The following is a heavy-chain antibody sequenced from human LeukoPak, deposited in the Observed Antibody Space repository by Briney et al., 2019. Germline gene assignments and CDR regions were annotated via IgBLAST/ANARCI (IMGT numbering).Heavy chain of an antibody. CDR1: AGSISSSSHH. D-gene: IGHD3-3*01. V-gene: IGHV4-39*01. CDR3: VRHDGRGGSTMGAFDS. Sequence: SETLSLTCSVSAGSISSSSHHWGWIRQSPGKGLEWIGSIYSGRTTYYNPSLNSRVTISVVTSKNQFSLQLSSVTAADTAIYYCVRHDGRGGSTMGAFDSWGQGSLVTVSS. CDR2: IYSGRTT. J-gene: IGHJ5*01.